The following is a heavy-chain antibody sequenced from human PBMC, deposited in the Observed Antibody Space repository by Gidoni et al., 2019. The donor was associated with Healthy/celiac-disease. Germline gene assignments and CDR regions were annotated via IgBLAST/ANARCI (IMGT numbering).Heavy chain of an antibody. V-gene: IGHV3-21*01. J-gene: IGHJ4*02. CDR2: ISSSISYI. Sequence: EVQLVESGGGLVKPGGSLRLSCAASGFTFSSYSMNWVRQAHGKGLGWVSSISSSISYIYYADSVKGRFTISRDNAKNSLYLQMNSLRAEDTAVYYCATGERSYYDSSGYPRDYWGQGTLVTVSS. CDR3: ATGERSYYDSSGYPRDY. D-gene: IGHD3-22*01. CDR1: GFTFSSYS.